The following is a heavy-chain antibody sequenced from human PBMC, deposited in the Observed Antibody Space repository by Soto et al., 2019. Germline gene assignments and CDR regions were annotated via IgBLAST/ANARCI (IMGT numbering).Heavy chain of an antibody. J-gene: IGHJ6*03. Sequence: GESLKISCKGSGYSFTSYWIGWVRQMPGKGLEWMGIIYPGDSDTRYSPSFQGQVTISADKSISTAYLQWSSLKASDTAMYYCSRHLPRGLYHYYYMDVWGKGTTVTVSS. V-gene: IGHV5-51*01. CDR3: SRHLPRGLYHYYYMDV. CDR1: GYSFTSYW. CDR2: IYPGDSDT.